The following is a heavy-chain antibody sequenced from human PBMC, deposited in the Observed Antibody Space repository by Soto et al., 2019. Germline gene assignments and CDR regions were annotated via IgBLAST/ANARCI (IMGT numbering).Heavy chain of an antibody. V-gene: IGHV4-39*01. CDR3: ARHWEQWLGYIDY. CDR1: GGSISSGSFY. D-gene: IGHD6-19*01. Sequence: QLQLQESVPGLVKPSETLSLTCTVSGGSISSGSFYWGWIRQPPGKGLEWIGSIYYTRHTYYHPSLNGRVTIAVASSKIQFYLQLIAVTAADTAFYYCARHWEQWLGYIDYWGQGTLVAVSS. CDR2: IYYTRHT. J-gene: IGHJ4*02.